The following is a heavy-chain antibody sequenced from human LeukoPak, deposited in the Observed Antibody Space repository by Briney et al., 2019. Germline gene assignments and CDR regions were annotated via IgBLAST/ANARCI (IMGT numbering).Heavy chain of an antibody. CDR2: IYYSGST. CDR3: ARHLGHSSVHYFDY. Sequence: SETLSLTCTVSAGSISSSSYYWGWIRQPPGKGLEWIGSIYYSGSTYYNPSLKSRVTISVDTSKNQFSLKLSSVTAADTAVYYCARHLGHSSVHYFDYWGQGTLVTVSS. J-gene: IGHJ4*02. V-gene: IGHV4-39*01. CDR1: AGSISSSSYY. D-gene: IGHD7-27*01.